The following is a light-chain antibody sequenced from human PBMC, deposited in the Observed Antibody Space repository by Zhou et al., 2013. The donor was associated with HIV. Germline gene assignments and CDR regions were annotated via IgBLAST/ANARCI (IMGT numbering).Light chain of an antibody. Sequence: DIQMTQSPSSLSASVGDRVTITCRASQGISNYLAWYQQKPGKVPKLLMYAASTLQSGVPSRFSGGGSGPDFTLTISSLQPEDVATYYCQQYNSFYVRTFGQGTKVEIK. V-gene: IGKV1-27*01. CDR3: QQYNSFYVRT. J-gene: IGKJ1*01. CDR1: QGISNY. CDR2: AAS.